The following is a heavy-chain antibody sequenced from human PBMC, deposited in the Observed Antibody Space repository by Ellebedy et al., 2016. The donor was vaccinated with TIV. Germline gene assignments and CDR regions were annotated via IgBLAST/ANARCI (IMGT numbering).Heavy chain of an antibody. CDR2: IYYSGST. J-gene: IGHJ4*02. V-gene: IGHV4-39*01. CDR1: GGSISSSSYY. CDR3: ARHSMAGYYYDSSGPGG. D-gene: IGHD3-22*01. Sequence: MPSETLSLTCTVSGGSISSSSYYWGWIRQPPGTGLEWIGSIYYSGSTYYNPSLKSRVTISVDTSKNQFSLKLSSVTAADTAVYYCARHSMAGYYYDSSGPGGWGQGTLVTVSS.